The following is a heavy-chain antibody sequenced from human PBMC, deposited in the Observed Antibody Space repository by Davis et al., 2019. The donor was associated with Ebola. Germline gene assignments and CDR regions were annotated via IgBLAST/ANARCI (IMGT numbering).Heavy chain of an antibody. V-gene: IGHV3-33*01. CDR1: GFTFSSYG. D-gene: IGHD3-10*01. J-gene: IGHJ5*02. Sequence: GGSLRLSCAASGFTFSSYGMHWVRQAPGKGLEWVAVIWYDGSNKYYADSVKGRFTISRDNSKNTLYLQMNSLRAEDTAVYYCARGGPYGPNWFDPWGQGTLVTVSS. CDR3: ARGGPYGPNWFDP. CDR2: IWYDGSNK.